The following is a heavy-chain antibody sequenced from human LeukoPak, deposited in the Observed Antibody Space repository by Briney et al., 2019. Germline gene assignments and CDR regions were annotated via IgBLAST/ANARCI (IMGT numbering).Heavy chain of an antibody. Sequence: ASVKVSCKASGYTFTGYYMHWVRQAPGQGLEWMGWINPNSGGTNYAQKFQGRVTMTRDTSISTAYMELSSLKSDDTAMYYCARSRYYYDSSGFYYPFSDAFDIWGQGTMVTVSS. J-gene: IGHJ3*02. V-gene: IGHV1-2*02. CDR3: ARSRYYYDSSGFYYPFSDAFDI. D-gene: IGHD3-22*01. CDR1: GYTFTGYY. CDR2: INPNSGGT.